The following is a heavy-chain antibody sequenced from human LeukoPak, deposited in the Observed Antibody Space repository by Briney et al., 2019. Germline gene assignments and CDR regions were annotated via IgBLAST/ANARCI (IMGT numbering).Heavy chain of an antibody. J-gene: IGHJ3*02. D-gene: IGHD4-23*01. V-gene: IGHV4-59*01. CDR2: IYYSVST. Sequence: PSETLSLTCTVSGGSISSYYWSWIRQPPGKGLEWIGYIYYSVSTNYNPSLKGRVTTSVDTSKNQSSLKLSSVTAADTAVYYCARVKEGFDIWGQGTMVTVSS. CDR1: GGSISSYY. CDR3: ARVKEGFDI.